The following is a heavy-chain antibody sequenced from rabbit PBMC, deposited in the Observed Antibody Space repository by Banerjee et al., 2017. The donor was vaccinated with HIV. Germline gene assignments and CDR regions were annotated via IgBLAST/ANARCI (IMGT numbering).Heavy chain of an antibody. J-gene: IGHJ4*01. D-gene: IGHD8-1*01. V-gene: IGHV1S45*01. Sequence: QEQLEESGGDLVKPEGSLTLTCTASGSTISRYYICWVRQAPGKGLEWIACIGTGSGTTYYATWAKGRFTISKTSSTTVTLQMTSLTAADTASHSCAKSTYLNCFELWGQGTLVTVS. CDR2: IGTGSGTT. CDR1: GSTISRYY. CDR3: AKSTYLNCFEL.